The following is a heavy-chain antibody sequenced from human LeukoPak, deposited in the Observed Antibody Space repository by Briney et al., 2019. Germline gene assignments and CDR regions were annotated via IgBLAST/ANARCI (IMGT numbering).Heavy chain of an antibody. J-gene: IGHJ4*02. CDR3: ARMEAAYYDNSGYYS. Sequence: GGSLRLSCAASGFTFSSSSMNWVRQAPGKGLEWVSSISSSSSYIYYADSVKGRFTISRDNAKNSLYLQMNSLRAEDTAVYYCARMEAAYYDNSGYYSWGQGTLVTVSS. CDR1: GFTFSSSS. V-gene: IGHV3-21*01. CDR2: ISSSSSYI. D-gene: IGHD3-22*01.